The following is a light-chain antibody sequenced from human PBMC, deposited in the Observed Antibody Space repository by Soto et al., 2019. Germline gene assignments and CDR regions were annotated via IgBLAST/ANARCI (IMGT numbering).Light chain of an antibody. CDR2: GAF. CDR1: QSVSSNY. J-gene: IGKJ4*01. CDR3: QQYDRTPPLT. Sequence: EVVLTQSPGTLSLSPGDRATLSCRASQSVSSNYLAWYQQKPGQAPRLLIYGAFTRATGIPDRFSGSGSGTDFTLTIRRLEPEDFAIHYCQQYDRTPPLTFGGGNKVEMK. V-gene: IGKV3-20*01.